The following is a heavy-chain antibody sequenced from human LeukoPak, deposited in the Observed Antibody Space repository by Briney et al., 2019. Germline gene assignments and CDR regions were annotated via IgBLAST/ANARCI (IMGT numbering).Heavy chain of an antibody. CDR2: INSDGTTT. J-gene: IGHJ6*03. D-gene: IGHD4-17*01. Sequence: PGGSLRLSCAASGFTLSRYWMFWVRQAPGKGLVWVSRINSDGTTTNYADSVKGRFTISRDNAKNTLSLQLNSLRAEDSAAYYCAGSGITVTTSYFYYMDVWGIGTTVTVSS. V-gene: IGHV3-74*01. CDR1: GFTLSRYW. CDR3: AGSGITVTTSYFYYMDV.